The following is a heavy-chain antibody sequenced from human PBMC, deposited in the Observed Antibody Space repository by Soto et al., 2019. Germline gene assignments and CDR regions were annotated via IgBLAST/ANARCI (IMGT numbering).Heavy chain of an antibody. J-gene: IGHJ4*02. V-gene: IGHV3-74*01. D-gene: IGHD3-22*01. CDR3: ARPRYDSTGTPFDH. Sequence: GGSLRLSFAAPGFTFSSYWLHWVRQAPGKGLVWVSGINTDGGSTDYADSVKGRFIISRDNAKNTLYLQMNSLRAEDTAVYYCARPRYDSTGTPFDHWGLGTLVTVSS. CDR1: GFTFSSYW. CDR2: INTDGGST.